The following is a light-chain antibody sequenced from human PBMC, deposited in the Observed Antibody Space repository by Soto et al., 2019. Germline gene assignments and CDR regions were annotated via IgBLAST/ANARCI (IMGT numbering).Light chain of an antibody. Sequence: EIVLTQSPGTLSLSPGERATLSCRASESVRSSYLAWYQQKPGQAPRLLIYGASTRATGIPDRFTGSGSGTDFTLSVSRLEPEDFGVYYCQQYGIAPITFGQGTRLEIK. CDR2: GAS. V-gene: IGKV3-20*01. CDR3: QQYGIAPIT. J-gene: IGKJ5*01. CDR1: ESVRSSY.